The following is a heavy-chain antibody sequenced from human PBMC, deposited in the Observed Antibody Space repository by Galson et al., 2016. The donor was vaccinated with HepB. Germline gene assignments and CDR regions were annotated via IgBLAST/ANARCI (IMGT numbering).Heavy chain of an antibody. CDR3: SRHPQWPVDRWFDP. CDR2: VFYSGDT. D-gene: IGHD6-19*01. Sequence: ETLSLTCTVSGGSISGSFYYWAWIRQPPGKGLEWIASVFYSGDTQYNPSLKSRVTISVDTSKNQFSLKMSTVTAADTAVYYCSRHPQWPVDRWFDPWGQGTLVTVSS. V-gene: IGHV4-39*01. J-gene: IGHJ5*02. CDR1: GGSISGSFYY.